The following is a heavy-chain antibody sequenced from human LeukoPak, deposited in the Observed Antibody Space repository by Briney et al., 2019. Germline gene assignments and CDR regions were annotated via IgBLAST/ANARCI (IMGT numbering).Heavy chain of an antibody. J-gene: IGHJ5*02. Sequence: SGTLSLTCTLSGGSISRGDYYWGWIRLPPGKGLAWIGEHYYSGSTYYNPSLKSPVTISVDTSRNQFSLKLSSVTAAGTAVYYCARGDFWSGYVPSWFYPWGQGTLVTVSS. CDR3: ARGDFWSGYVPSWFYP. D-gene: IGHD3-3*01. V-gene: IGHV4-30-4*08. CDR2: HYYSGST. CDR1: GGSISRGDYY.